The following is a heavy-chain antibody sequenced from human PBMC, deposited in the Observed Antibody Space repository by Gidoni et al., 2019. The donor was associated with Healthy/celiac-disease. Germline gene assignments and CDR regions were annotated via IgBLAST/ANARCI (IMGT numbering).Heavy chain of an antibody. CDR1: GFNFSSDA. V-gene: IGHV3-23*01. Sequence: EVQLLGSGGGLVQPGGSLRLSCAASGFNFSSDAMSWVRQAPGKGLEWVSAISGSGGSTYYADSVKGRFTISRDNSKNTLYLQMNSLRAEDTAVYYCANGHWNDGGGWFDPWGQGTLVTVSS. CDR3: ANGHWNDGGGWFDP. CDR2: ISGSGGST. J-gene: IGHJ5*02. D-gene: IGHD1-1*01.